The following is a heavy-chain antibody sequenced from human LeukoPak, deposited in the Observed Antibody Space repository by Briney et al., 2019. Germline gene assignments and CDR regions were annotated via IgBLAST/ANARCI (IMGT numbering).Heavy chain of an antibody. J-gene: IGHJ4*02. D-gene: IGHD5-12*01. V-gene: IGHV1-2*02. Sequence: ASVEVSCKASGCTFTGHYMHWVRQAPGQGLEWMAWINPISGDTNSAQRFQGRVTMTRDTSLNTVYLELSRLTSDDTAVYYCARQSIVPSIPFDYWGQGTLVTVSS. CDR3: ARQSIVPSIPFDY. CDR2: INPISGDT. CDR1: GCTFTGHY.